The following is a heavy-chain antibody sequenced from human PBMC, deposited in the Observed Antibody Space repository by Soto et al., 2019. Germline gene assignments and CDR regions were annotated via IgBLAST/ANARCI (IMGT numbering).Heavy chain of an antibody. Sequence: GSLRLSCAASGFTFSSYAMSWVRQAPGKGLEWVSAISGSGGSTYYADSVKGRFTISRDNSKNTLYLQMNSLRAEDTAVYYCAAVDTAMAAYYYYGMDVWGQGTTVTVSS. CDR3: AAVDTAMAAYYYYGMDV. V-gene: IGHV3-23*01. CDR2: ISGSGGST. D-gene: IGHD5-18*01. J-gene: IGHJ6*02. CDR1: GFTFSSYA.